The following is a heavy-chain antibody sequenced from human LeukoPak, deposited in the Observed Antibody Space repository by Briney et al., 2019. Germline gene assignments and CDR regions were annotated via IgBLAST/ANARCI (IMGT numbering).Heavy chain of an antibody. V-gene: IGHV1-2*02. CDR3: ARYSGYDPFDY. J-gene: IGHJ4*02. Sequence: EASVKVSCKASGYTFTGYYMHWVRQAPGQGLEWMGWINPNSGGTNYAQKFQGRVTMTRDTSISTAYMELSRLSSDDTAVYYCARYSGYDPFDYWGQGTLVTVSS. CDR2: INPNSGGT. CDR1: GYTFTGYY. D-gene: IGHD5-12*01.